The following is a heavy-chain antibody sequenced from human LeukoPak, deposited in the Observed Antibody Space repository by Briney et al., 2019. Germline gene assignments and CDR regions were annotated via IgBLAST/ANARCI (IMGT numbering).Heavy chain of an antibody. CDR1: GGTFSSYA. D-gene: IGHD6-19*01. CDR3: ARDPRSSGWIKGAFDI. CDR2: IIPIFGTA. V-gene: IGHV1-69*05. J-gene: IGHJ3*02. Sequence: SVKVSCKASGGTFSSYAISWVRQAPGQGLEWMGRIIPIFGTANYAQKFQGRVTVTTDESTSTAYMELSSLRSEDTAVYYCARDPRSSGWIKGAFDIWGQGTMVTVSS.